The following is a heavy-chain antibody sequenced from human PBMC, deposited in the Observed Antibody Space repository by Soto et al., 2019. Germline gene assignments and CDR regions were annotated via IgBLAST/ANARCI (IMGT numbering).Heavy chain of an antibody. Sequence: ESGGGLVQPGGSLRLSCAASGFTFSGSSMNWVRQAPGKGLEWVSYINTLSSAMYYADSVKGRFTISRDNAKNSLYLQMNSLRVEDTAMCYCTGGGVSSGPGYWGHGTLVTVSS. V-gene: IGHV3-48*01. CDR2: INTLSSAM. J-gene: IGHJ4*01. D-gene: IGHD3-16*01. CDR1: GFTFSGSS. CDR3: TGGGVSSGPGY.